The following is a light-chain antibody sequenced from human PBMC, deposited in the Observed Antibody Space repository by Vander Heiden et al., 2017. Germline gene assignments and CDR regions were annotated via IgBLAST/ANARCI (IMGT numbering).Light chain of an antibody. CDR2: GAS. CDR1: QRVSSSY. V-gene: IGKV3-20*01. Sequence: EIVLTQSPSTLSLSPGERATLSCRASQRVSSSYLGWYQQKPGQAPRLLIYGASSRATGVPDRFSGSGSGTDFTLTISRLEPEDFAVYYCQQYGSSPRTFGQETKVEIK. CDR3: QQYGSSPRT. J-gene: IGKJ1*01.